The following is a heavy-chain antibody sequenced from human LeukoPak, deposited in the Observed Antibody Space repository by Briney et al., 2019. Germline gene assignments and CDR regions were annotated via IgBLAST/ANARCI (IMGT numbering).Heavy chain of an antibody. J-gene: IGHJ6*03. D-gene: IGHD3-22*01. CDR3: ARGYDSSGYYQYYYYYYYMDV. CDR1: GYTFTSYD. Sequence: GASVKVSCKASGYTFTSYDINWVRQATGQGLEWMGWMNPNSGNTGYAQKFQGRVTMTRNTSISTAYMELSSLRCEDTAVYYCARGYDSSGYYQYYYYYYYMDVWGKGTTVTISS. CDR2: MNPNSGNT. V-gene: IGHV1-8*01.